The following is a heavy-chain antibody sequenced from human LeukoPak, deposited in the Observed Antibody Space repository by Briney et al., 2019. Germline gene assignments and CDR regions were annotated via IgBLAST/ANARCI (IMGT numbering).Heavy chain of an antibody. CDR3: SRGLDSRKLGY. Sequence: SQTLCLTCTVSGASFNSADQCWNWTRQSPGKGLEWLGCIIPSGMLYNNPSLESRVTMSRDTSKNQFSLNLNSVTAADTAVYFCSRGLDSRKLGYWGQGILVTVSS. D-gene: IGHD3-22*01. CDR2: IIPSGML. J-gene: IGHJ4*02. CDR1: GASFNSADQC. V-gene: IGHV4-31*03.